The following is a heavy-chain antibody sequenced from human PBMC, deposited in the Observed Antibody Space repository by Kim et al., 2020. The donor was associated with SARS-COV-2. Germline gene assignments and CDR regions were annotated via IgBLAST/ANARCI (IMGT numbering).Heavy chain of an antibody. J-gene: IGHJ3*02. CDR1: GFTFSTYG. Sequence: GGSLRLSCTTSGFTFSTYGMSWVRQAPGKGLERVAGISASGATTNHADSVKGRFTISRYNSKNTLYLQMNSLRAEDTAVYYCAKSRPPGSGLIVAFDI. V-gene: IGHV3-23*01. D-gene: IGHD3-10*01. CDR3: AKSRPPGSGLIVAFDI. CDR2: ISASGATT.